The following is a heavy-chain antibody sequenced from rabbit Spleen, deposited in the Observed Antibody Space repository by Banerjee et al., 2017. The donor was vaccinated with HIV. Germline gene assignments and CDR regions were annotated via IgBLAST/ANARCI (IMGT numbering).Heavy chain of an antibody. J-gene: IGHJ4*01. V-gene: IGHV1S47*01. CDR1: GFDFSTYS. CDR3: VREAGYGGYGDANL. Sequence: QEQRVESGGELVKPGASLTLTCTPSGFDFSTYSMSWVRQAPGKGLEWFGYIVPIFGVTYYANWVNGRFTISSHNAQNTLYLQLNSLTAADTATYFCVREAGYGGYGDANLWGPGTLVTVS. CDR2: IVPIFGVT. D-gene: IGHD6-1*01.